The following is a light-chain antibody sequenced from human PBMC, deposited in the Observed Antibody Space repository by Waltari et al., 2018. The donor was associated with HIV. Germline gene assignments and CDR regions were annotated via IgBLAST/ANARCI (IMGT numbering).Light chain of an antibody. CDR3: SSYAGSNNFVV. Sequence: QSALTQPPSASGSPGQSVTISCTGTSSDVGGYNPVPWYQQYPGKAPKLMIYEVSKRPSGVPDRFSGSKSGNTASLTVSGLQAEDEADYYCSSYAGSNNFVVFGGGTKLTVL. CDR2: EVS. J-gene: IGLJ2*01. CDR1: SSDVGGYNP. V-gene: IGLV2-8*01.